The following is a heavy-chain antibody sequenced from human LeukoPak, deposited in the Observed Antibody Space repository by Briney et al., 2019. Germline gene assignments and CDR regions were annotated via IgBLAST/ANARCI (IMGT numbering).Heavy chain of an antibody. V-gene: IGHV4-59*01. CDR1: GGSISSYY. D-gene: IGHD6-19*01. Sequence: SETLSLTCTVSGGSISSYYWSWIRQPPGKGLEWIGYIYYSGSTNYNPSLKSRVTISVDTSKNQFSLKLSSVTAADTAVYYCARGEDSSGWYHYYYYYYMDVWGKGTTVTISS. J-gene: IGHJ6*03. CDR3: ARGEDSSGWYHYYYYYYMDV. CDR2: IYYSGST.